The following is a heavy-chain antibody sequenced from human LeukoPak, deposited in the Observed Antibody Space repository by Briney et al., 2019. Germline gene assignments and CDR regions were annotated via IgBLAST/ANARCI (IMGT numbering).Heavy chain of an antibody. CDR1: GFTFSTYA. V-gene: IGHV3-23*01. CDR3: ARSAVGTSCCTAVDY. D-gene: IGHD1-26*01. CDR2: ISTSGDRT. Sequence: PGGSLRLSCAASGFTFSTYAMTWVLQAPGKGLEWVSGISTSGDRTYYADSVKGRFTISRDNSKNTLYLQMNSLRAEDTAEYYCARSAVGTSCCTAVDYWGQGTLVTVSS. J-gene: IGHJ4*02.